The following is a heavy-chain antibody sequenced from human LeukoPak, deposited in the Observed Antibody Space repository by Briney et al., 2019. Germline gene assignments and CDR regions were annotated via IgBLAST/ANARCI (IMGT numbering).Heavy chain of an antibody. D-gene: IGHD1-1*01. CDR3: ARDYNWNPPDY. CDR2: INSDGSIT. V-gene: IGHV3-74*01. J-gene: IGHJ4*02. Sequence: PGGSLRLSCAASGFTFSNYWMHWVRQAPGRGLVWVSRINSDGSITSYADSVKGRFTISRDNAKNTLYLQMNSLRVEDTAVYYCARDYNWNPPDYWGQGTLVTVSS. CDR1: GFTFSNYW.